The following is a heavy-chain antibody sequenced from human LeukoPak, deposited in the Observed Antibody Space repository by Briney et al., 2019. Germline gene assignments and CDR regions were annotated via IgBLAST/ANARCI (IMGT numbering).Heavy chain of an antibody. V-gene: IGHV3-48*03. CDR2: ISSGSTI. CDR1: GFTFSSYV. D-gene: IGHD6-19*01. Sequence: GGSLRLSCAASGFTFSSYVMNWVRQAPGKGLEWVSYISSGSTIYDADSVKGRFTISRDNAKNSLYLQMNSLRAEDTAVYYCARESIAVAGAPFDYWGQGTLVTVSS. J-gene: IGHJ4*02. CDR3: ARESIAVAGAPFDY.